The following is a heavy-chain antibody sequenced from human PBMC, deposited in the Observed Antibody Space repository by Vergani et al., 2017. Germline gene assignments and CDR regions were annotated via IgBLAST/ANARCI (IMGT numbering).Heavy chain of an antibody. CDR2: IIPIFGTA. Sequence: QVQLVQSGAEVKKPGSSVKVSCKASGGTFSSYAISWVRQAPGQGLEWMGGIIPIFGTANYAQKFQGRVTITADESTSTAYMELSSLRSEDTAVYYCTTDNQQSSLEHYSVTSCYGGVFDIWVQETVVTVSS. J-gene: IGHJ3*02. D-gene: IGHD2-15*01. V-gene: IGHV1-69*12. CDR1: GGTFSSYA. CDR3: TTDNQQSSLEHYSVTSCYGGVFDI.